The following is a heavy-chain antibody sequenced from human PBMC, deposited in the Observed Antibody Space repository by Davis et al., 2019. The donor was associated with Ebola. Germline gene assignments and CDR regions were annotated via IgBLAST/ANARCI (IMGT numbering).Heavy chain of an antibody. J-gene: IGHJ4*02. V-gene: IGHV4-39*01. D-gene: IGHD3-3*01. CDR1: GGSISSSSYY. CDR2: IYYSGST. Sequence: MPSETLSLTCTVSGGSISSSSYYWGWIRQPPGKGLEWIGSIYYSGSTYYNPSLKSRVTISVDTSKNQFSLKLSSVTAADTAVYYCARHSWWDTIFGVVIGSPVAWGQGTLVTVSS. CDR3: ARHSWWDTIFGVVIGSPVA.